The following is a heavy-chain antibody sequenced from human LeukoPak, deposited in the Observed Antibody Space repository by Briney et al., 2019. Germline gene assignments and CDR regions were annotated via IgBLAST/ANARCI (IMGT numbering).Heavy chain of an antibody. CDR3: ASMTTVTKGFDP. CDR2: INPNSGGT. J-gene: IGHJ5*02. CDR1: GYTFTGYY. V-gene: IGHV1-2*02. Sequence: ASVKVSCKASGYTFTGYYLHWVRQAPGQGLEWMGWINPNSGGTNSAQKFQGRVTMTRDTSIGTAYMELSRLRSDDTAVYYCASMTTVTKGFDPWGQGTLVTVSS. D-gene: IGHD4-17*01.